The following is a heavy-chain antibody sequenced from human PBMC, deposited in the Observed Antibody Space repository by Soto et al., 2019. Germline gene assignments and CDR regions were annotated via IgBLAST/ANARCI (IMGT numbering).Heavy chain of an antibody. CDR1: GFPFSSYG. J-gene: IGHJ6*02. V-gene: IGHV3-30*18. D-gene: IGHD2-21*02. Sequence: GGSLRLSCAASGFPFSSYGMHWVRQAPGKGLEWVAVISYDGSNKYYADSVKGRFTGSRDNSKNTVYLQMNSLRAEDTAVYYCAKVAQGDPLISDYGMDVWGQGTTVTVSS. CDR2: ISYDGSNK. CDR3: AKVAQGDPLISDYGMDV.